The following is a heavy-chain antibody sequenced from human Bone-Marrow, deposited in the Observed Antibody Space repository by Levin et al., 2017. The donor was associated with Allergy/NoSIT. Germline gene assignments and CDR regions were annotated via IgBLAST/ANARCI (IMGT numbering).Heavy chain of an antibody. D-gene: IGHD6-13*01. CDR1: GFTFSAYA. V-gene: IGHV3-30*09. CDR2: ITYDGGN. Sequence: GGSLRLSCAASGFTFSAYAMHWVRQAPGKGLEWVSLITYDGGNKYADSVKGRFAVSRDNTKNTLYLQMNSLRVDDTAMYYCARDRAAAGSSPFDHWGQGTLVTVSS. CDR3: ARDRAAAGSSPFDH. J-gene: IGHJ4*02.